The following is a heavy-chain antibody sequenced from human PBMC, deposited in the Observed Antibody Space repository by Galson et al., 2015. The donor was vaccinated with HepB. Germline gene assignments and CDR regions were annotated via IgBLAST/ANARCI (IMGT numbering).Heavy chain of an antibody. D-gene: IGHD6-19*01. CDR3: ARGYSSVSFDY. V-gene: IGHV1-3*01. CDR2: INVGNGNT. Sequence: SVKVSCKASGGTFSSYAISWVRQAPGQRLEWMGWINVGNGNTKYSQKFQARVTITRDTSASTASMELSSLTSEDTAVYYCARGYSSVSFDYWGQGALVTVSS. CDR1: GGTFSSYA. J-gene: IGHJ4*02.